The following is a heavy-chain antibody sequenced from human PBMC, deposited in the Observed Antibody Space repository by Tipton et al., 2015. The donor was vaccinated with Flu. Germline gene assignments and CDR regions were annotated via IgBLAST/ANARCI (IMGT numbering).Heavy chain of an antibody. CDR1: GGTFSHYA. J-gene: IGHJ4*02. CDR2: IIPPSGTR. V-gene: IGHV1-69*12. Sequence: VQLVQSGAAVKRPGSSVKVSCKASGGTFSHYAISWVRQAPGQGLEWLGGIIPPSGTREYAQKFRGRLTFTADESTSTAYMELRSLRSEDTAKYYCARDSDSSEWYGGFAYWGQGTLVTVSS. D-gene: IGHD6-19*01. CDR3: ARDSDSSEWYGGFAY.